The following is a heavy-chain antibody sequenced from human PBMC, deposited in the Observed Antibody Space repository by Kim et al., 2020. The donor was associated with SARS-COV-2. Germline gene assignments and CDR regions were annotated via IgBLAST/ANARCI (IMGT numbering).Heavy chain of an antibody. CDR3: AKCIWEQLAPNLYYFDY. D-gene: IGHD6-13*01. CDR2: ISGSGGST. Sequence: GGSLRLSCAASGFTFSSYAMSWVRQAPGKGLEWVSAISGSGGSTYYADSVKGRFTISRDNSKNTLYLQMNSLRAEDTAVYYCAKCIWEQLAPNLYYFDYWGQGTLVTVSS. J-gene: IGHJ4*02. V-gene: IGHV3-23*01. CDR1: GFTFSSYA.